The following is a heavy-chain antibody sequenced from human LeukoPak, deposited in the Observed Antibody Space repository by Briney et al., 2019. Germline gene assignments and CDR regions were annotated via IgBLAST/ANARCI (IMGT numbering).Heavy chain of an antibody. V-gene: IGHV3-23*01. Sequence: PGGSLRLSCETSGYTFNTYAMSWVRQTPGQGLEWVSAINDNGGRIYYADSVKGRFTISRNNSKNTLYLQMNSLRAEDTAIYYCARGQYCSSTTCIFVFWGQGTLVTVSS. D-gene: IGHD2-2*01. CDR3: ARGQYCSSTTCIFVF. CDR2: INDNGGRI. J-gene: IGHJ4*02. CDR1: GYTFNTYA.